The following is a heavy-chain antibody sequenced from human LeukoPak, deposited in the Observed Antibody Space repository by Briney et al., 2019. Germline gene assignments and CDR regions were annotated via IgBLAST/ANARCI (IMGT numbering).Heavy chain of an antibody. J-gene: IGHJ4*02. Sequence: GGSLRLSCAASGFTFSNYAMSWVRQAPGKGLEWVSLISSSGDSTFYANSMKGRFTISRDNSKNTLYLQMNSLSAEDTAVYYCAKDLSYGGNSWVLDYWGQGTLVTVSS. CDR3: AKDLSYGGNSWVLDY. CDR1: GFTFSNYA. CDR2: ISSSGDST. D-gene: IGHD4-23*01. V-gene: IGHV3-23*01.